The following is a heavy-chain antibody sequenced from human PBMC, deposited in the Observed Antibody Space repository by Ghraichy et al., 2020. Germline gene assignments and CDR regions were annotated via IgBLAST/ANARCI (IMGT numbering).Heavy chain of an antibody. V-gene: IGHV3-21*01. CDR2: ISSSSSYI. D-gene: IGHD6-19*01. CDR1: GFTFSSYS. CDR3: ARPGGSSGWYFGSEETDY. Sequence: GGSLRLSCAASGFTFSSYSMNWVRQAPGKGLEWVSSISSSSSYIYYADSVKGRFTISRDNAKNSLYLQMNSLRAEDTAVYYCARPGGSSGWYFGSEETDYWGQGTLVTVSS. J-gene: IGHJ4*02.